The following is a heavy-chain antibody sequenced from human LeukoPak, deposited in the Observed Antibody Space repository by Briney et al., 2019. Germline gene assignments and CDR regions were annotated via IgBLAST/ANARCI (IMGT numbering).Heavy chain of an antibody. D-gene: IGHD4-17*01. CDR1: GFTFSGYW. V-gene: IGHV3-7*01. Sequence: GGSLRLSCAASGFTFSGYWMSWVRQAPGKGLEWVANLNQDGSDKYSVDSVKGRFSISRGNAKNSLYLQMNSLRAEDTAVYYCARDSPSNGDYAIDYWGQGTLVTVSS. J-gene: IGHJ4*02. CDR2: LNQDGSDK. CDR3: ARDSPSNGDYAIDY.